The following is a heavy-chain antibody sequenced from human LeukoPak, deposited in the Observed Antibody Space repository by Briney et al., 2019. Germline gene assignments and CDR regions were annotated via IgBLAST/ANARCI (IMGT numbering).Heavy chain of an antibody. CDR3: ARARGYYDSSGYYIDY. CDR2: ISSSSTYI. CDR1: GFTFSNYD. V-gene: IGHV3-21*01. J-gene: IGHJ4*02. Sequence: PGGSLRLSCAASGFTFSNYDMHWVRQAPGKGLEWVSSISSSSTYIYYADSVKGRFTISRDNAKNSLYLQMNSLRAEDTAVYYCARARGYYDSSGYYIDYWGQGTLVTVSS. D-gene: IGHD3-22*01.